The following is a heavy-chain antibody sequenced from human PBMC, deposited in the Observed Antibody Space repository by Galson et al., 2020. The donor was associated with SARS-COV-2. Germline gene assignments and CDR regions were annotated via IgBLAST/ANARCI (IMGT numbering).Heavy chain of an antibody. Sequence: GESLKISCKGSGYSFTSYWIGWVRQMPGKGLEWMGIIYPGDSDTRYSPSFQGQVTISADKSISTAYLPWSSLKASATSMYYCARLQYCGGDCYAGDIWGQGNMVTVSS. CDR2: IYPGDSDT. J-gene: IGHJ3*02. D-gene: IGHD2-21*02. CDR1: GYSFTSYW. V-gene: IGHV5-51*01. CDR3: ARLQYCGGDCYAGDI.